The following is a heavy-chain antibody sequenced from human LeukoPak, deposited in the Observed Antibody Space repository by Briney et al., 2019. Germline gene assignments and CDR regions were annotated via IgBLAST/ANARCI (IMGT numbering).Heavy chain of an antibody. J-gene: IGHJ4*02. CDR3: VRKPYGSGFDF. D-gene: IGHD3-3*01. CDR2: ISRLSSYI. CDR1: GFMFSNYS. V-gene: IGHV3-21*06. Sequence: PGGSLRLSCAASGFMFSNYSMNWGRQAPGKGLEWVSSISRLSSYINYADSVKGRFTISRDNAKNSLELHLSRLRPEDTALYYCVRKPYGSGFDFWGRGTLVTVSS.